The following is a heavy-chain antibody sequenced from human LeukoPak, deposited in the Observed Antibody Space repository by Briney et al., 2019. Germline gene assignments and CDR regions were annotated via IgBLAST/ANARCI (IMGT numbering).Heavy chain of an antibody. V-gene: IGHV3-21*04. D-gene: IGHD2-15*01. J-gene: IGHJ4*02. CDR1: GFTFSSSS. CDR3: AKDGRGTDY. Sequence: PGGSLRLSCAASGFTFSSSSMNWVRQAPGQGLEWVASIGSSSSYIYYADSVKGRFTISRDNSKNTLYLQMDSLRAEDTALYYCAKDGRGTDYWGQGTLVTVSS. CDR2: IGSSSSYI.